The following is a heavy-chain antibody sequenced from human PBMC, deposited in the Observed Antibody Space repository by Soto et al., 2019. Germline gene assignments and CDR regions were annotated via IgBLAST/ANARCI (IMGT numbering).Heavy chain of an antibody. J-gene: IGHJ2*01. V-gene: IGHV4-30-4*01. CDR2: VYYSGSS. CDR3: ARMSYYYDKWYFDL. D-gene: IGHD3-22*01. Sequence: SETLSLTCSVSGGSINNDDFYWSWLRQTPGKGLQWIGYVYYSGSSDCIPSLKSRLSMSIDKSKNQFTLKLSSVTAADTAIYYCARMSYYYDKWYFDLWGRGTLVTVS. CDR1: GGSINNDDFY.